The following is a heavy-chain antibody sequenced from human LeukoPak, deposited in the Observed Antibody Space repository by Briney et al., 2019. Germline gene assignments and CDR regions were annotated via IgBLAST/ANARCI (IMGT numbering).Heavy chain of an antibody. CDR1: GGSISSSSYY. Sequence: PSETLSLTCTVSGGSISSSSYYWGWIRQPPGRGLEWIGSIYYSGSTYYNPSLKSRVTISVDTSKNQFSLKLSSVTAADTAVYYCARVWEEGGSYWGFDYWGQGTLVTVSS. D-gene: IGHD1-26*01. V-gene: IGHV4-39*07. CDR2: IYYSGST. CDR3: ARVWEEGGSYWGFDY. J-gene: IGHJ4*02.